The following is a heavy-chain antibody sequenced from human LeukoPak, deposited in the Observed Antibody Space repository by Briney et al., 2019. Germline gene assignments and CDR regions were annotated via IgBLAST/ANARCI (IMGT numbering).Heavy chain of an antibody. CDR3: ARDRGYSYGYYYYGMDV. Sequence: SETLSLTCTVSGGSISSSSYYWGWIRQPPGKGLEWIGGIYYSGSTYYNPSLKSRVTISVDTSKNQFSLKLSSVTAADTAVYYCARDRGYSYGYYYYGMDVWGQGTTVTVSS. CDR1: GGSISSSSYY. CDR2: IYYSGST. J-gene: IGHJ6*02. D-gene: IGHD5-18*01. V-gene: IGHV4-39*02.